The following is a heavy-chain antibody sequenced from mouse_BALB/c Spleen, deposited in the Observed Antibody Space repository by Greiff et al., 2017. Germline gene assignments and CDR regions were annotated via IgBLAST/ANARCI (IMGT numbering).Heavy chain of an antibody. J-gene: IGHJ3*01. CDR2: IYPGSGNT. CDR3: ARNSLLSWFAY. Sequence: QVQLKESGAELARPGASVKLSCKASGYTFTDYYINWVKQRTGQGLEWIGEIYPGSGNTYYNEKFKGKATLTADKSSSTAYMQLSSLTSEDSAVYFCARNSLLSWFAYWGQGTLVTVSA. CDR1: GYTFTDYY. D-gene: IGHD1-2*01. V-gene: IGHV1-77*01.